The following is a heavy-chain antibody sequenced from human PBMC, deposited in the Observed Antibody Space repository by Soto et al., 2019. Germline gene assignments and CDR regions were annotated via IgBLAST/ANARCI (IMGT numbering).Heavy chain of an antibody. CDR3: AKGVPGIAVAGTGYFQH. Sequence: GGSLRLSCSASGFTFSSYAMHWVRQAPGKGLEYVSGINTNGGSTHYADSVKGRFTISRDNSKNTLYLQMNSLRAEDTAVYYCAKGVPGIAVAGTGYFQHWGQGTLVTVSS. D-gene: IGHD6-19*01. V-gene: IGHV3-64*04. J-gene: IGHJ1*01. CDR1: GFTFSSYA. CDR2: INTNGGST.